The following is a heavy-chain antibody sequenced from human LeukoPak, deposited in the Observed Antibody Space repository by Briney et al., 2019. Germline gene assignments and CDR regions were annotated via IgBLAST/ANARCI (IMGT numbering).Heavy chain of an antibody. V-gene: IGHV3-33*06. J-gene: IGHJ6*03. CDR3: AKRGIVVVPAAPINYYYYMDV. D-gene: IGHD2-2*01. CDR2: IWYDGSNN. CDR1: GFTFSSYG. Sequence: GRSLRLYSAASGFTFSSYGMHWVRQAPGKGLEWVAVIWYDGSNNYYADSVKGRFTISSDNAKNTLYLQMNSLRAEDTAVYYCAKRGIVVVPAAPINYYYYMDVWGKGTTVTVSS.